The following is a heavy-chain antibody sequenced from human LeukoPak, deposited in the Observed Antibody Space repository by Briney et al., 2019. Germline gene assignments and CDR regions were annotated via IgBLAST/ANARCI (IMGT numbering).Heavy chain of an antibody. D-gene: IGHD4-17*01. Sequence: VASVKVSCKASGYTFTTYYMNWLRQAPGQGPEWVGIINPSDGTSTFAQEFQGRVTITTDESTRTAYMELSSLRSEDTAVFYCATTSMYGDYVAFAFAHWGQGTLVTVSS. CDR3: ATTSMYGDYVAFAFAH. CDR1: GYTFTTYY. CDR2: INPSDGTS. V-gene: IGHV1-46*01. J-gene: IGHJ4*02.